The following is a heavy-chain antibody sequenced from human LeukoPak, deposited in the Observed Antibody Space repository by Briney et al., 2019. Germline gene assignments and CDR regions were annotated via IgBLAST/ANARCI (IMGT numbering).Heavy chain of an antibody. CDR3: ARGYVSSRSNWFDP. V-gene: IGHV3-21*01. D-gene: IGHD6-13*01. CDR1: GFTFSSYA. CDR2: ISSSSSYI. Sequence: GGSLRLSCAASGFTFSSYAMSWVRQAPGKGLEWVSSISSSSSYIYYADSVKGRFTISRDNAKNSLYLQMNSLRAEDTAVYYCARGYVSSRSNWFDPWGQGTLVTVSS. J-gene: IGHJ5*02.